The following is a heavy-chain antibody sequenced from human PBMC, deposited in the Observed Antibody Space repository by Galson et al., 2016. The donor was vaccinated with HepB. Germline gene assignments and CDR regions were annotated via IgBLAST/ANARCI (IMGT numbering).Heavy chain of an antibody. CDR2: IDWDDDK. CDR3: ARMGSGNYLFDY. D-gene: IGHD1-26*01. Sequence: PALVKPTQTLTLTCTFSGFSLTTSGVAVGWIRQPPGKALEWLARIDWDDDKFYSTSLKTRLSISKDTSKNQVVLTMTNMDPVDTATYFCARMGSGNYLFDYWGQGILVTVSS. CDR1: GFSLTTSGVA. V-gene: IGHV2-70*04. J-gene: IGHJ4*02.